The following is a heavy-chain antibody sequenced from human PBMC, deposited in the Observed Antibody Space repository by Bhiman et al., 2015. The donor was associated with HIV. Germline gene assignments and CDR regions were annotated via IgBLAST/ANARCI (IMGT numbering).Heavy chain of an antibody. CDR2: IRYDGSNK. D-gene: IGHD6-19*01. V-gene: IGHV3-30*02. J-gene: IGHJ4*02. Sequence: QVQLVESGGGVVQPGGSLRLSCAASGFTFSSYGMHWVRQAPGKGLEWVAFIRYDGSNKYYADSVKGRFTISRDNSKNTLYLQMNSLRAEDTAVYYCARDLQIAIAVAGSFDYWGQGTLVTVSS. CDR3: ARDLQIAIAVAGSFDY. CDR1: GFTFSSYG.